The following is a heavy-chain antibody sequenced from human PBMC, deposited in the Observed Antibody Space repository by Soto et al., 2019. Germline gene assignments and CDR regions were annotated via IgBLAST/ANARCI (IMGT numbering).Heavy chain of an antibody. D-gene: IGHD3-3*01. CDR1: GGSVSSGSYY. CDR3: ARDRTDYDFWSGLMDV. Sequence: SETLSLTCTVSGGSVSSGSYYWSWIRQPPGKGLEWIGYIYYSGSTNYNPSLKSRVTISVDTSKNQFSLKLSSVTAADTAVYYCARDRTDYDFWSGLMDVWGQGTTV. CDR2: IYYSGST. V-gene: IGHV4-61*01. J-gene: IGHJ6*02.